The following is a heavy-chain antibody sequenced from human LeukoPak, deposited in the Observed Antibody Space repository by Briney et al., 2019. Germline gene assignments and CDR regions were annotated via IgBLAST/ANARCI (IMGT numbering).Heavy chain of an antibody. CDR3: ARRRQTPGYRSSWFRGPYYYYMDV. D-gene: IGHD6-13*01. CDR1: GFTFSSYE. J-gene: IGHJ6*03. V-gene: IGHV3-48*03. Sequence: GGSLRLSCAASGFTFSSYEMNWVRQAPGKGLEWVSYISSSGSTIYYADSVKGRFTISRDNAKNSLYLQMNSLRAEDTAVYYCARRRQTPGYRSSWFRGPYYYYMDVWGKGTTVTVSS. CDR2: ISSSGSTI.